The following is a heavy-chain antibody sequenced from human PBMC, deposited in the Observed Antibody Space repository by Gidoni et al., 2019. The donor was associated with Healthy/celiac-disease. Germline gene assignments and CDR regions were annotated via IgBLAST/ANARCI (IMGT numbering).Heavy chain of an antibody. CDR1: GFTFGSYR. D-gene: IGHD2-15*01. J-gene: IGHJ6*02. Sequence: EVLLVEAGGGLVKPRGSMRLSCAASGFTFGSYRMNWGRQAPGKGLEWVSSISSSSSYIYYADSVKGRCTISRDNAKNSLYLQMNSLRAEDTAVYYCARDKVVVAATNYYYYGMDVWGQGTTVTVSS. CDR2: ISSSSSYI. CDR3: ARDKVVVAATNYYYYGMDV. V-gene: IGHV3-21*01.